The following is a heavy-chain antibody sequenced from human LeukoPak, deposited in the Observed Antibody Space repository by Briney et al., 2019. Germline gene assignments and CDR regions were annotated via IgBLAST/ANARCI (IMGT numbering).Heavy chain of an antibody. CDR3: ARVGYDFWSGYSSSRPYNWFDP. D-gene: IGHD3-3*01. Sequence: GGSLRLSCAASGFTFSSYWISWVRQAPGKGLEWVANIKQDGSEKYYVDSVKGRFTISRDNAKNSLYLQMNSLRAEDTAVYYCARVGYDFWSGYSSSRPYNWFDPWGQGTLVTVSS. J-gene: IGHJ5*02. V-gene: IGHV3-7*01. CDR1: GFTFSSYW. CDR2: IKQDGSEK.